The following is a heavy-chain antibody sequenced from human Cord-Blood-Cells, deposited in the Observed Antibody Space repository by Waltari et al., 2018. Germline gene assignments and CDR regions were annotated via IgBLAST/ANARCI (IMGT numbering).Heavy chain of an antibody. J-gene: IGHJ3*02. Sequence: QVQLVQSGAEVKKPGSSVKVSCKASGGTFSSYAISWVRQAPGQGLEWMAMIIPILGKANYAQKFQGRVTITADKSTSTAYMELSSLRSEDTAVYYCARGGYCSSTSCYDAFDIWGQGTMVTVSS. V-gene: IGHV1-69*09. CDR2: IIPILGKA. CDR1: GGTFSSYA. D-gene: IGHD2-2*01. CDR3: ARGGYCSSTSCYDAFDI.